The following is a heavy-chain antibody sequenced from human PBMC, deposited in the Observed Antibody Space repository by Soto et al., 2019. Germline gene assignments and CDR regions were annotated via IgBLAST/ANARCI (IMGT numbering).Heavy chain of an antibody. D-gene: IGHD2-2*01. CDR2: FHYSEST. Sequence: QLQLQESGPGLMKPSETLSLTCTVSGGSISSGPYSWGWIRQPPGEGLEWIGTFHYSESTYYNPSVESRVTISVDTSKNQFSLKVSSVTVADTAVYYCARLGGYCSSTICYGYYGMDVWGQGTTVTVSS. CDR3: ARLGGYCSSTICYGYYGMDV. CDR1: GGSISSGPYS. V-gene: IGHV4-39*01. J-gene: IGHJ6*02.